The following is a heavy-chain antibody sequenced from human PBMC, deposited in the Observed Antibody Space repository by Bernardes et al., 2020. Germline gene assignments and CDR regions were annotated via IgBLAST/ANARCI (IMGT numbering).Heavy chain of an antibody. Sequence: GGSLRLSCAASGFTFTDHAIHWVRQAPGQGLEWVAPVPYDGNNKFYAESVKGRFTVSRDNSKNTVYLQMNSLRAEDTAVYYCARENCLSTSCYTFFDYWGQGTLVTVSS. D-gene: IGHD2-2*02. CDR1: GFTFTDHA. CDR3: ARENCLSTSCYTFFDY. CDR2: VPYDGNNK. V-gene: IGHV3-30-3*01. J-gene: IGHJ4*02.